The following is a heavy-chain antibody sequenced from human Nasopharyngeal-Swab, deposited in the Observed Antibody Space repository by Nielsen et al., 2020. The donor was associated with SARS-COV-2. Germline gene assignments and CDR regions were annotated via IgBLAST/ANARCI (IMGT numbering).Heavy chain of an antibody. D-gene: IGHD6-19*01. V-gene: IGHV4-34*01. Sequence: WIRQPPGKGLEWIGEINHSGSTNYNPSLKSRVTISVDTSKNQFSLKLSSVTAADTAVYYCARGLSSGPFGYWGQGTLVTVSS. CDR2: INHSGST. J-gene: IGHJ4*02. CDR3: ARGLSSGPFGY.